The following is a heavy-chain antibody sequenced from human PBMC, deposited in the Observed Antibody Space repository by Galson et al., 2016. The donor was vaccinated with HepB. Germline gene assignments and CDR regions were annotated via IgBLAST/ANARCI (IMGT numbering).Heavy chain of an antibody. CDR2: ISQSGRT. Sequence: SETLSLTCAVSGGYISTDTWWSWVRQTPGKGLEWIGEISQSGRTNYNPSLKSRVAISLDESKNQFSLELQSVTAADAAVYYCARVRDDTSGYLLWDDAFEIWGQGTLVTVSS. V-gene: IGHV4-4*02. CDR3: ARVRDDTSGYLLWDDAFEI. CDR1: GGYISTDTW. D-gene: IGHD3-22*01. J-gene: IGHJ3*02.